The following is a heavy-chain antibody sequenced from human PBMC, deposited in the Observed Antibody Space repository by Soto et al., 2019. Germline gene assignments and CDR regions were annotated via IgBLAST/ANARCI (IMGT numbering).Heavy chain of an antibody. J-gene: IGHJ5*02. D-gene: IGHD2-21*01. V-gene: IGHV4-31*03. CDR3: ARLRIATNNYKWFDP. CDR2: IYVTGAV. CDR1: GAALNSGNYY. Sequence: LSLTCSVSGAALNSGNYYWSWIRQVPGKGLEWIGHIYVTGAVDYNPSLRDRITISQDTSERQFSLNLRLVTAADTAVYYCARLRIATNNYKWFDPWGQGTLVTAS.